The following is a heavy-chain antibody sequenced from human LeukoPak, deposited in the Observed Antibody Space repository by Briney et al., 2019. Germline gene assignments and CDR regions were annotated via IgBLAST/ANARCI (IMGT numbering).Heavy chain of an antibody. D-gene: IGHD6-25*01. CDR2: ISWNSGSI. V-gene: IGHV3-9*01. CDR1: GFTFDDYA. J-gene: IGHJ3*02. Sequence: PGRSLRLSCAASGFTFDDYAMHWVRQAPGKGLEWVSGISWNSGSIGYADSVKGRFTISRDNAKNSLYLQMNSLRAEDTALYYCAKEGRLESAFDIWGQGTMVTVSS. CDR3: AKEGRLESAFDI.